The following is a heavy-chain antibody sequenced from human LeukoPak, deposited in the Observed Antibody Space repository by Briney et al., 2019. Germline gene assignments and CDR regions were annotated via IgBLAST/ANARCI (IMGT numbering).Heavy chain of an antibody. CDR3: ARDYYENLFPAFDI. J-gene: IGHJ3*02. V-gene: IGHV1-2*02. CDR2: INPNSGGT. CDR1: GYTFTGYY. D-gene: IGHD3-16*01. Sequence: GSVKVSCKASGYTFTGYYMHWVRRAPGQGLEWMGWINPNSGGTNYAQKFQGRVTMTRDTSISTAYMELSRLRSDDTAVYYCARDYYENLFPAFDIWGQGTMVTVSS.